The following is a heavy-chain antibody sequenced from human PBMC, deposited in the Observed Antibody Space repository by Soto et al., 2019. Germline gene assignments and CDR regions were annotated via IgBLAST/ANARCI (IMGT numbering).Heavy chain of an antibody. D-gene: IGHD5-12*01. CDR1: GGSFSGYY. CDR2: INHSGST. J-gene: IGHJ4*02. V-gene: IGHV4-34*01. Sequence: SETLSLTCAVYGGSFSGYYWSWIRQPPGKGLEWIGEINHSGSTNYNPSLKSRVTISVDTSKNQFSLKLSSVTAADTAVYYCAVEMATIYYWGQGTLVTV. CDR3: AVEMATIYY.